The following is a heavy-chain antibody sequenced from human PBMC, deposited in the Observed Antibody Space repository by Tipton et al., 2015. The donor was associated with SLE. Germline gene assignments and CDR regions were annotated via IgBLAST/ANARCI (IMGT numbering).Heavy chain of an antibody. Sequence: TLSLTCTVSGGSISSYFWSWIRQPAGKGLEWIGRISPSGSTNYNPSLKSRVTMSVDTSKNQFSLRLTSVTAADTAVYFCARDLIDYDSSGYPFDYWGQGTLVTVSS. J-gene: IGHJ4*02. CDR1: GGSISSYF. CDR3: ARDLIDYDSSGYPFDY. CDR2: ISPSGST. D-gene: IGHD3-22*01. V-gene: IGHV4-4*07.